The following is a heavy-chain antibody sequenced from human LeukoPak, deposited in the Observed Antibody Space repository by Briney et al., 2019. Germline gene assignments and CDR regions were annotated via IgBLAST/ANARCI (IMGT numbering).Heavy chain of an antibody. CDR2: ISYDGSNK. J-gene: IGHJ3*02. D-gene: IGHD6-19*01. CDR3: ARSRRAVGDDAFDI. Sequence: GSLRLSCAASGFTFSSYAMHWVRQAPGKGLEWVAVISYDGSNKYYADSVKGRFTISRDNSKNTLYLQMNSLRAEDTAVYYCARSRRAVGDDAFDIWGQGTMVTVSS. CDR1: GFTFSSYA. V-gene: IGHV3-30*04.